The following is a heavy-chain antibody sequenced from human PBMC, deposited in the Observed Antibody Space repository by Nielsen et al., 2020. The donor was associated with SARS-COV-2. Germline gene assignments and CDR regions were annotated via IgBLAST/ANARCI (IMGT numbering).Heavy chain of an antibody. CDR1: GFTFSSYA. CDR3: ARRGAYYHGSGPFDP. D-gene: IGHD3-10*01. V-gene: IGHV3-23*01. CDR2: ISDNDIYT. Sequence: GESLKISCAASGFTFSSYAMSWVRQAPGKGLEWVSSISDNDIYTYYADSVKGRFIISRDISKNTLYLQMNSLTAEDTAFYYCARRGAYYHGSGPFDPWGQGTLVTVSS. J-gene: IGHJ5*02.